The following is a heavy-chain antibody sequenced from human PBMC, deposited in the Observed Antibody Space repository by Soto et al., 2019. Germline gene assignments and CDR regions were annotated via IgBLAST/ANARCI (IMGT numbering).Heavy chain of an antibody. J-gene: IGHJ4*02. CDR3: ALPPTYGGNPLFSY. Sequence: ASVKVSCKASGYTFTSYAMHWVRQAPGQSLEWMGWINAGNGNTKYSQKFQGRVTITRDTSASTAYMELSSLRSDDTAVYYCALPPTYGGNPLFSYWGQGTLVTVSS. D-gene: IGHD2-15*01. V-gene: IGHV1-3*01. CDR1: GYTFTSYA. CDR2: INAGNGNT.